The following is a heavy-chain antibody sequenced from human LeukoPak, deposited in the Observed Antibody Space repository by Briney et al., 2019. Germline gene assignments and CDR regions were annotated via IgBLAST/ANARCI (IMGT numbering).Heavy chain of an antibody. D-gene: IGHD3-10*01. CDR2: IYSGGST. CDR1: GFTVSSNY. J-gene: IGHJ4*02. Sequence: GGSLRLSCAASGFTVSSNYMSWVRQAPGKGLEWVSVIYSGGSTHYADSVKGRFTISRDNSKNTLYLQMNSLRAKDTAVYYCARYYGSGNYYTYYFDYWGQGTLVTVSS. V-gene: IGHV3-53*01. CDR3: ARYYGSGNYYTYYFDY.